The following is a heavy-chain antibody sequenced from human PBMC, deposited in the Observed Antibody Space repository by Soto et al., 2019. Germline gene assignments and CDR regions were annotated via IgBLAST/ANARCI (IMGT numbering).Heavy chain of an antibody. V-gene: IGHV3-11*05. J-gene: IGHJ4*02. D-gene: IGHD1-26*01. CDR2: ISSSSSYT. CDR3: ARGWWSGSSTVDY. Sequence: QVQLVESGGGLVKPGGSLRLSCAASGFTFSDYYMSWIRQAPGKGLEWVSYISSSSSYTNYADSVKGRFTISRDNAKNSLYLQMNSLRADDTAVYYCARGWWSGSSTVDYWGQGTLVTVSS. CDR1: GFTFSDYY.